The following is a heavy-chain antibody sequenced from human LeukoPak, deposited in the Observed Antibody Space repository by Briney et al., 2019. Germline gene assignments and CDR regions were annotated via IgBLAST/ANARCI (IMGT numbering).Heavy chain of an antibody. CDR1: GYTLTGLS. CDR3: ARGAGAGGNADYFDY. Sequence: ASVKVSCKVSGYTLTGLSMHWVRQAPGKGLEWMGGFDPEHGETVYAQKFQGRLTMTEDTSTHTAYMELSSLRSDDTAVYYCARGAGAGGNADYFDYWGQGTLVTVSS. CDR2: FDPEHGET. D-gene: IGHD4-23*01. J-gene: IGHJ4*02. V-gene: IGHV1-24*01.